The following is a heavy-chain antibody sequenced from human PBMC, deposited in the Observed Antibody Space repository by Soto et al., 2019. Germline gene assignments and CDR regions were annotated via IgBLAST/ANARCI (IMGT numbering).Heavy chain of an antibody. Sequence: PSETLSLTCAVYGGSFSGYYWSWIRQPPGEGLEWNGEINHSGSTNYTPSLKSRVTISVDTSKNQFSLKLSSVTAADTAVYYCARGRGEEKGDFDYWGQGTLFTVSS. CDR3: ARGRGEEKGDFDY. J-gene: IGHJ4*02. V-gene: IGHV4-34*01. CDR2: INHSGST. CDR1: GGSFSGYY. D-gene: IGHD2-21*01.